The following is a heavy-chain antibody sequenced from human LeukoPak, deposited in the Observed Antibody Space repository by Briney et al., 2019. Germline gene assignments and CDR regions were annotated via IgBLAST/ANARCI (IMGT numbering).Heavy chain of an antibody. CDR3: AKAKMGIQLWLAY. CDR2: VSGSGGST. J-gene: IGHJ4*02. CDR1: GFTASSNY. D-gene: IGHD5-18*01. Sequence: GGSLRLSSAASGFTASSNYMSWVRPAPPKGLEWVSAVSGSGGSTYYADSVKGRFTISRDNSQNTLYLQMNSLRAADTAVYYCAKAKMGIQLWLAYWGQGTLVTVSS. V-gene: IGHV3-23*01.